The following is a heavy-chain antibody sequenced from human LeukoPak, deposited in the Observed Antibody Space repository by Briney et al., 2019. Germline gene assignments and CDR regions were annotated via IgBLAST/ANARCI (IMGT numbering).Heavy chain of an antibody. V-gene: IGHV4-4*07. J-gene: IGHJ5*02. D-gene: IGHD3-10*01. CDR2: LYNSGST. CDR1: GGSISDYY. CDR3: ARHYVRGVNWFDP. Sequence: SETLSLTCNVSGGSISDYYWSSLRQPAGEGLEWIGRLYNSGSTIYNPSLKSRVTMSVDTSKNQFSLKLASVTAADTAVYYCARHYVRGVNWFDPWGQGTMVTVSS.